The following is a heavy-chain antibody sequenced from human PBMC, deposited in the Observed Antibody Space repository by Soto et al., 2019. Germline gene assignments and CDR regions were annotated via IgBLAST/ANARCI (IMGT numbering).Heavy chain of an antibody. V-gene: IGHV1-46*01. Sequence: GASVKVSCKASGYTFTSYYMHWVRQAPGQGLEWMGIINPSGGSTSYAQKFQGRVTMTRDTSTSTVYMELSSLRSEDTAVYYCATYYDSSGPSIGAFDIWGQGTMVTVSS. CDR3: ATYYDSSGPSIGAFDI. D-gene: IGHD3-22*01. CDR1: GYTFTSYY. CDR2: INPSGGST. J-gene: IGHJ3*02.